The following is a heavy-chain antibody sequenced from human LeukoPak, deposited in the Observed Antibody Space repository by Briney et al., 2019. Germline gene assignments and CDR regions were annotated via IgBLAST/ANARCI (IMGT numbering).Heavy chain of an antibody. Sequence: GGSLRLSCAASGFTFSSYAMHWVRQAPGKGLEWVAIISYDGSNKYYADSVKGRFTISRDNSKNTLFLQMNSLRAEDTAVYHCARVERHVVVVTAGGGWYLDLWGRGTLVTVSS. V-gene: IGHV3-30-3*01. D-gene: IGHD2-21*02. J-gene: IGHJ2*01. CDR2: ISYDGSNK. CDR1: GFTFSSYA. CDR3: ARVERHVVVVTAGGGWYLDL.